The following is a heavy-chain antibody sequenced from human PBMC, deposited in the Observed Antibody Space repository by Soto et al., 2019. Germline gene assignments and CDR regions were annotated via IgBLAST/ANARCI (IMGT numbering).Heavy chain of an antibody. V-gene: IGHV4-34*01. Sequence: PSETLSLTCAVYGGSFSGYYGSWVRQHPGKGLEWIGEINHRGSANYNPSLKSRVTISVDTSKNQFSLRLSSVTAADTAVYYCARGGAASGTTPLLDFWGQGALVTVSS. CDR1: GGSFSGYY. D-gene: IGHD1-1*01. CDR2: INHRGSA. J-gene: IGHJ4*02. CDR3: ARGGAASGTTPLLDF.